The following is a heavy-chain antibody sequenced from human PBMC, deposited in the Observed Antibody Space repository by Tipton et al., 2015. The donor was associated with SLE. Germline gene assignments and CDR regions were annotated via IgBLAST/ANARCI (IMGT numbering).Heavy chain of an antibody. CDR2: ISNSGSTM. Sequence: SLRLSCAASGFTFSSYEMNWVRQAPGKGLEWVSYISNSGSTMYYADSVKGRFTISRDNAKNSLYLQMNSLRAEDTAVYYCATSTSWNFDYWGQGTLVTVSS. D-gene: IGHD2-2*01. CDR3: ATSTSWNFDY. J-gene: IGHJ4*02. CDR1: GFTFSSYE. V-gene: IGHV3-48*03.